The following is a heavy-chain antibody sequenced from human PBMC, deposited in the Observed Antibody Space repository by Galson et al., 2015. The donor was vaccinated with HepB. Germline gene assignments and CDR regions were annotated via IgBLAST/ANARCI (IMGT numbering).Heavy chain of an antibody. CDR3: ARVEYTSGWHGDFDL. V-gene: IGHV3-30-3*01. J-gene: IGHJ3*01. Sequence: SLRLSCAASGFTFSRYAIHWVRQAPGKGLEWVAVISYDGSSKYYADSVKGRFTISRDNSKNTLYVQMNSLRIEDTAVYYCARVEYTSGWHGDFDLWGQGTMVTVSS. D-gene: IGHD6-19*01. CDR1: GFTFSRYA. CDR2: ISYDGSSK.